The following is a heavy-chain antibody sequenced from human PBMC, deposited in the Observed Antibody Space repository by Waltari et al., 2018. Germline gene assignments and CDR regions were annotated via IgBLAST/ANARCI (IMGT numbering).Heavy chain of an antibody. CDR1: GGSISGGSYY. CDR2: SYTSGSA. Sequence: QVQLQESGPGLVKPSQTLSLTCSVSGGSISGGSYYWTWIRQPAGKGLEWIGRSYTSGSAMYNPSLKSRVTISADTSTNQFSLELSSVTAADTAVYYCARDFWNLDYYYYGMDVWGQGTTVTVSS. V-gene: IGHV4-61*02. J-gene: IGHJ6*02. CDR3: ARDFWNLDYYYYGMDV. D-gene: IGHD3-3*01.